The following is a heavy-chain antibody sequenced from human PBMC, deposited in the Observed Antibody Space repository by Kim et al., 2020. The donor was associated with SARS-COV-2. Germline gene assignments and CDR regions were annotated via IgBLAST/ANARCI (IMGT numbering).Heavy chain of an antibody. D-gene: IGHD1-26*01. J-gene: IGHJ3*02. V-gene: IGHV3-21*01. CDR3: ARDQKWELLAFDI. CDR1: GFTFSSYS. Sequence: GGSLRLSCAASGFTFSSYSMNWVRQAPGKGLEWVSSISSSSSYIFYADSVKGRFTISRDNAKNSLYLQMNSLRAEDTAVYYFARDQKWELLAFDIWGQGTMVTVSS. CDR2: ISSSSSYI.